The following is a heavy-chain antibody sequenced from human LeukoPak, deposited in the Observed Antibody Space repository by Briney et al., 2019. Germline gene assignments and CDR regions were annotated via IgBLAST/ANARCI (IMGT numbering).Heavy chain of an antibody. Sequence: GRSLRLSCAASGFTFSSYGMHWVRQAPGKGLEWVAVIWYDGSNKYYADSVKGRFTISRDNSKNTLYLQMNSLRVEDTAVYYCAKDYSRDGYYADTFHIWGQGTMVTVSS. CDR3: AKDYSRDGYYADTFHI. V-gene: IGHV3-33*06. J-gene: IGHJ3*02. D-gene: IGHD3-3*01. CDR1: GFTFSSYG. CDR2: IWYDGSNK.